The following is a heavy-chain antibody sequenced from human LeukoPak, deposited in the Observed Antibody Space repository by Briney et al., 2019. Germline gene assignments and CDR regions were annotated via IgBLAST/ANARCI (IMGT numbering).Heavy chain of an antibody. CDR3: ARVFWSGYYTQPHYYYYGMDV. CDR1: GYTFTSYA. V-gene: IGHV7-4-1*02. CDR2: INTNTGNP. D-gene: IGHD3-3*01. Sequence: GASVKVSCKASGYTFTSYAMNWVRQAPGQGLEWMGWINTNTGNPTYAQGFTGRFVFSLDTSVSTAYLQISSLKAEDTAVYYCARVFWSGYYTQPHYYYYGMDVWGQGTTVTVSS. J-gene: IGHJ6*02.